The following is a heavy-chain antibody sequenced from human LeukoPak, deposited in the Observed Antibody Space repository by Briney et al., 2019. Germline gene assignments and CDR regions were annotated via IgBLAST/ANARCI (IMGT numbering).Heavy chain of an antibody. CDR3: ARHYPLWFGNGCFDY. J-gene: IGHJ4*02. CDR1: GGSISSSSYY. Sequence: SETLSLTCTVSGGSISSSSYYWGWIRQPPGKGLEWIGSIYYSGSTYYNPSLKSRVTISVDTSKNQFSLTLSSVTAADTAVYYCARHYPLWFGNGCFDYWGQGTLVTVSS. D-gene: IGHD3-10*01. V-gene: IGHV4-39*01. CDR2: IYYSGST.